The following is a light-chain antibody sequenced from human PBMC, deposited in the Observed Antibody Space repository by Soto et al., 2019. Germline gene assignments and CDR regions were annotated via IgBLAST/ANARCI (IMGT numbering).Light chain of an antibody. Sequence: DLQTTPSPSTLAASVGDCVPITRRASQSISVWLAWYQQKAGKAPNLLIYKASRLESGVPSRFSGSGSETEFTLTISGLQPGDSATYYCQQYNSYSPTFGQGTRLEIK. J-gene: IGKJ5*01. V-gene: IGKV1-5*03. CDR1: QSISVW. CDR2: KAS. CDR3: QQYNSYSPT.